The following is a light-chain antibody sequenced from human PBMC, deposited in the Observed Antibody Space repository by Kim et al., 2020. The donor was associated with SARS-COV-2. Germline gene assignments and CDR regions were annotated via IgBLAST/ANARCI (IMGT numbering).Light chain of an antibody. J-gene: IGKJ2*03. Sequence: DVVMTQSQISLPVTLGQPASISCRSSQGLVHSDGNIYLSWFQQRPGQRPRRLIYQVSKRDSGVPDRISGSGAGTYFTLKISRVGAGDVGIYFRMEGSPLPYSFGQGPKLEIK. CDR2: QVS. V-gene: IGKV2-30*02. CDR3: MEGSPLPYS. CDR1: QGLVHSDGNIY.